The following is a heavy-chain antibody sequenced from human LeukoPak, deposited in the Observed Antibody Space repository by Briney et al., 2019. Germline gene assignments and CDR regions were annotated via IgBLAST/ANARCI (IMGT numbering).Heavy chain of an antibody. CDR3: ACHFDWLFQFDY. V-gene: IGHV1-18*01. J-gene: IGHJ4*02. Sequence: ASVKVSCKASGYTFTGYGISWVRQAPGQGLEWMGWISAYNGNTNYAQKLQGRVTMTTDTSTSTAYMELSRLRSDDTAVYYCACHFDWLFQFDYWGQGTLVTVSS. CDR1: GYTFTGYG. CDR2: ISAYNGNT. D-gene: IGHD3-9*01.